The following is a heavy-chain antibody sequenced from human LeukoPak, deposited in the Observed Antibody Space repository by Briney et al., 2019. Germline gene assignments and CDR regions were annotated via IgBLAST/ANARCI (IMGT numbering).Heavy chain of an antibody. CDR2: ISGSGGST. V-gene: IGHV3-23*01. CDR3: AKAFPGLRVWGSYPDAFDI. Sequence: PGGSLRLSCAASGLTFSSYAMSWARQAPGKGLEWVSAISGSGGSTYYADSVKGRFTISRDNSKNTLYLQMNSLRAEDTAVYYCAKAFPGLRVWGSYPDAFDIWGQGTMVTVSS. D-gene: IGHD3-16*02. CDR1: GLTFSSYA. J-gene: IGHJ3*02.